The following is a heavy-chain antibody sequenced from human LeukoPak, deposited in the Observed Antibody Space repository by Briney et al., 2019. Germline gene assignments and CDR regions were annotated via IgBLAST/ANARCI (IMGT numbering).Heavy chain of an antibody. J-gene: IGHJ4*02. D-gene: IGHD1-7*01. V-gene: IGHV3-7*01. Sequence: GGSLRLSCAASGFTFSTYWMSWVRQAPGKGLEWVANIKQDGSDKWYVDSVKGRFTISKDNAKNSLYLQMNSLTAEDTAVYYCARGGTRPSDYWGQGTLVTVSS. CDR1: GFTFSTYW. CDR2: IKQDGSDK. CDR3: ARGGTRPSDY.